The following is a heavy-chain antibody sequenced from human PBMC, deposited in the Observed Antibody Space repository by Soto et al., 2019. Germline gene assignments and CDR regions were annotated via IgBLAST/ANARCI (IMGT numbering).Heavy chain of an antibody. CDR1: GFTFSTYA. D-gene: IGHD2-15*01. CDR3: ARYCSPTSCTIRYGMDV. J-gene: IGHJ6*02. Sequence: EVQLLESGGGLVQPGGSLRLSCVASGFTFSTYAMSWVRQAPREGLKWVSTISGSGGTTYYADSVKGRFTISRDNPKNTLYLQVNSLRAEDSAKYYCARYCSPTSCTIRYGMDVWGQGTTVTVSS. CDR2: ISGSGGTT. V-gene: IGHV3-23*01.